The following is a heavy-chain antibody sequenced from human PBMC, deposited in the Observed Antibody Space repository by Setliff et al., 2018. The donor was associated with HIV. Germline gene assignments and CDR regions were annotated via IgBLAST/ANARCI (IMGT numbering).Heavy chain of an antibody. J-gene: IGHJ4*02. CDR3: ARSRLVTATRYYFDY. D-gene: IGHD2-21*02. CDR2: INHSGIT. V-gene: IGHV4-34*01. Sequence: SETLSLTCVVYGGSFTNFYWSWIRQPPGKGLECIGEINHSGITNYNPSLKSRVTISVDTSKNQFSLKLSSVTAADTAVYYCARSRLVTATRYYFDYWGQGTLVTVSS. CDR1: GGSFTNFY.